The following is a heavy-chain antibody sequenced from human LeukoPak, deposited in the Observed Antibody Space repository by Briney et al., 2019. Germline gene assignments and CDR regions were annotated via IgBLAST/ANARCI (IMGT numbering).Heavy chain of an antibody. J-gene: IGHJ5*02. D-gene: IGHD5-24*01. V-gene: IGHV4-39*01. Sequence: SETLSLTCTVSGGSIRSNSYQWGWIRPPPGNSLEWIGSVYYTGNTYYNPSLRSRVTISVDTSKNQFSLRLNSVTAADPSVYYCARGGNEWQQLSHNWFDPWGQGTLVTVSS. CDR1: GGSIRSNSYQ. CDR3: ARGGNEWQQLSHNWFDP. CDR2: VYYTGNT.